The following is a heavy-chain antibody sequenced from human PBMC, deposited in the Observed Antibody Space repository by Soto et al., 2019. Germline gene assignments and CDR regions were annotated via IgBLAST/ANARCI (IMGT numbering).Heavy chain of an antibody. CDR2: ISGSDDST. CDR1: GFTCSSYS. D-gene: IGHD6-6*01. V-gene: IGHV3-23*01. Sequence: PGGSLRLSCAASGFTCSSYSMSWVRQAPGKGLEWVSVISGSDDSTYYADSVKGRFTISRDNSKNTLYLQMNSLRAGGTAVYYCAKRRLASTFDYWGQGTLVTVSS. J-gene: IGHJ4*02. CDR3: AKRRLASTFDY.